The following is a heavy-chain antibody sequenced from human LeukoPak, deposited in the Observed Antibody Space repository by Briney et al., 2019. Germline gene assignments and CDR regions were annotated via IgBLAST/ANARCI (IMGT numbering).Heavy chain of an antibody. J-gene: IGHJ4*02. D-gene: IGHD3-22*01. CDR3: ARDMTGSDYYDSSGYYPSPFDY. V-gene: IGHV3-48*01. CDR2: ISSSSSTI. Sequence: GGSLRLSCAASGFTFSSYSMNWVRQAPGKGLEWVSYISSSSSTIYYADSVKGRFTISRDNAKNSLYLQMNSLRAEDTAVYYCARDMTGSDYYDSSGYYPSPFDYWGQGTLVTVSS. CDR1: GFTFSSYS.